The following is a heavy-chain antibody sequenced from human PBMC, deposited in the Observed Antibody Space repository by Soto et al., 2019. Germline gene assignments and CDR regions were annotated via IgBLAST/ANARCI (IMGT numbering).Heavy chain of an antibody. D-gene: IGHD1-1*01. V-gene: IGHV4-39*01. Sequence: SETLSLTCTVSGGSISGYYWTWIRQPPGKGLEWDVSLFYGVPTDYDPSLKSRLTMSLGTSKNHFSLKLRSVTAADTAVYYCARHREPAPVYWGQGTLVTVSS. J-gene: IGHJ4*02. CDR1: GGSISGYY. CDR3: ARHREPAPVY. CDR2: LFYGVPT.